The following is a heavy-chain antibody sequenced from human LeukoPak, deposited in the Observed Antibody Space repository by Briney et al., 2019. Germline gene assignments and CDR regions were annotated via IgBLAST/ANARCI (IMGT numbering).Heavy chain of an antibody. J-gene: IGHJ6*03. D-gene: IGHD6-19*01. CDR3: AKGGLDSSGWYYYYYMDV. Sequence: GGSLRLSCAASGFTFNNYGLSWVRQAPGKGLEWVSAISGSGVTTYYADSVKGRFTISRDNSKNTLYLQMNSLRAEDTAVYYCAKGGLDSSGWYYYYYMDVWGKGTTVTVSS. CDR2: ISGSGVTT. V-gene: IGHV3-23*01. CDR1: GFTFNNYG.